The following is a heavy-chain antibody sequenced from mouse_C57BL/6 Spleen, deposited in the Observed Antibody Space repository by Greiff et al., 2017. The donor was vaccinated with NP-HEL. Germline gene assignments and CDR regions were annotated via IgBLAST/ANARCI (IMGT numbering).Heavy chain of an antibody. CDR1: GYAFSSYW. J-gene: IGHJ2*01. D-gene: IGHD1-1*01. CDR3: ARERGGVTTVDFDY. Sequence: VQLQQSGAELVKPGASVKISCKASGYAFSSYWMNWVKQRPGEGLEWIGKIYPGDGDTNYNGKFKGKATLTADKSSSTAYMQLSSLSSEDSAVYFGARERGGVTTVDFDYWGQGTTLTVSS. CDR2: IYPGDGDT. V-gene: IGHV1-80*01.